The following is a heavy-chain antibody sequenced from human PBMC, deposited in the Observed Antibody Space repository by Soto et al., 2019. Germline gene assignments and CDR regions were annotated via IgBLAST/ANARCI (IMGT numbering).Heavy chain of an antibody. CDR2: IIPILGIA. CDR1: GGTFSSYT. D-gene: IGHD2-15*01. CDR3: ARESVPDIVVVVAANYYYYYMDV. J-gene: IGHJ6*03. V-gene: IGHV1-69*04. Sequence: ASVKVSCKASGGTFSSYTISWVRQAPGQGLEWMGRIIPILGIANYAQKFQGRVTITADKSTSTAYMELSSLRSEDTAVYYCARESVPDIVVVVAANYYYYYMDVWGKGTTVTVSS.